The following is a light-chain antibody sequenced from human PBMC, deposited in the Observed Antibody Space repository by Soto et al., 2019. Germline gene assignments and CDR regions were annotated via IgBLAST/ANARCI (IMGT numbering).Light chain of an antibody. CDR3: GTWDSSLSAEV. J-gene: IGLJ2*01. V-gene: IGLV1-51*01. Sequence: QSVLTQPPSVSAAPGQRVTISCSGSTSNIGNNYVSWYQQFPGTAPNLLIYDNNKRPSGIPDRFSGSKSGTSVTLDITGLQTGDEADYYCGTWDSSLSAEVFGGGTKVTVL. CDR2: DNN. CDR1: TSNIGNNY.